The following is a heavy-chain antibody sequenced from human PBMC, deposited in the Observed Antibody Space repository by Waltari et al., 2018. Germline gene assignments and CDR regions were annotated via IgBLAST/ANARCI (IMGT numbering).Heavy chain of an antibody. J-gene: IGHJ4*02. V-gene: IGHV3-30*02. CDR2: IRNDESNK. CDR1: GFHFGRYG. D-gene: IGHD3-16*01. CDR3: AKDSLWGTLDY. Sequence: QVQLVESGGGVVQSGGSLRPSCAASGFHFGRYGMHWVRQAPGKGMEWVAFIRNDESNKYYGDSVQGRFTISRDTSKNTLYLQMDSLRAEDTAVYYCAKDSLWGTLDYWGQGTLVTVSS.